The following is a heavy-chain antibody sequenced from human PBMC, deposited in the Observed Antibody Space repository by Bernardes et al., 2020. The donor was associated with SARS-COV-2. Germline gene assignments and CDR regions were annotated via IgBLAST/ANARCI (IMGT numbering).Heavy chain of an antibody. CDR2: INPNSGGT. J-gene: IGHJ4*02. CDR1: GYTFTGYY. Sequence: ASVKVSCKASGYTFTGYYMHWVRQAPGQGLEWMGWINPNSGGTNYAQKFQGRVTMTRDTSISTAYMELSRLRSDDTAVYYCARTPQYGDYDYFDYWGQGTLVTVSS. D-gene: IGHD4-17*01. CDR3: ARTPQYGDYDYFDY. V-gene: IGHV1-2*02.